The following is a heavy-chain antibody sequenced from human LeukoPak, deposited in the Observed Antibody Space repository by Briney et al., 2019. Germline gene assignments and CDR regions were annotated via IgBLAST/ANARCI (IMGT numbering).Heavy chain of an antibody. Sequence: PSETLSLTCAVYGGSFSGYYWSWIRQPPGKGLEWIGEINHSGSTNYNPSPKSRVTISVDTSKNQFSLKLSSVTAADTAVYYCARGGDYDFWSGDRAYYYGMDVWGQGTTVTVSS. J-gene: IGHJ6*02. CDR1: GGSFSGYY. CDR3: ARGGDYDFWSGDRAYYYGMDV. V-gene: IGHV4-34*01. D-gene: IGHD3-3*01. CDR2: INHSGST.